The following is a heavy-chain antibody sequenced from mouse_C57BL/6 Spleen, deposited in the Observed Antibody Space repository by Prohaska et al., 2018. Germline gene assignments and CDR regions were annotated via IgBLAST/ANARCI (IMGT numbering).Heavy chain of an antibody. Sequence: KSRFIISRDNAKNSLYLQMSSLKSEDTATYYCAREGITTVVATGGAMDYWGQGTSVTVSS. D-gene: IGHD1-1*01. V-gene: IGHV5-16*01. CDR3: AREGITTVVATGGAMDY. J-gene: IGHJ4*01.